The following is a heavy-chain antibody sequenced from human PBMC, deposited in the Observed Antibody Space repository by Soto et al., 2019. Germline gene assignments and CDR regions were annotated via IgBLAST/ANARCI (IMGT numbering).Heavy chain of an antibody. D-gene: IGHD2-15*01. V-gene: IGHV3-30*18. CDR3: AKPRFIVVAATGPFDY. CDR1: GFTFSSYG. J-gene: IGHJ4*02. CDR2: ISYDGSNK. Sequence: QVQLVESGGGVVQPGRSLRLSCAASGFTFSSYGMHWVRQAPGKGLEWVAVISYDGSNKYYADSVKGRFTISRDNSKNTLYLQMNSLRAEDTAVYYCAKPRFIVVAATGPFDYWGQGTLVTVSS.